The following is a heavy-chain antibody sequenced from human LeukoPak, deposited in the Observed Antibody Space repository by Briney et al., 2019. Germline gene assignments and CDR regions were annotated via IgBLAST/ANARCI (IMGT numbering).Heavy chain of an antibody. CDR1: GGSISSSNW. CDR2: IYHSGST. D-gene: IGHD2-8*01. Sequence: NPSETLSLTCAVSGGSISSSNWWSWVRQPPGKGLEWIGEIYHSGSTNYNPSLKSRVTISVDTSKNQFSLKLSSVTAADTAVYYCARLMYGSALYYYYYMDVWGKGTTVTISS. J-gene: IGHJ6*03. V-gene: IGHV4-4*02. CDR3: ARLMYGSALYYYYYMDV.